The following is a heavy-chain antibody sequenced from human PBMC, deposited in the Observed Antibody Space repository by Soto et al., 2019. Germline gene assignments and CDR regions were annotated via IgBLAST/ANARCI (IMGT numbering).Heavy chain of an antibody. CDR3: ARANTWEPQRITGGFDY. D-gene: IGHD1-26*01. CDR2: ISYDGSNK. Sequence: GGSLRLSCAASGFTFSSYAMHWVRQAPGKGLEWVAVISYDGSNKYYADSVKGRFTISRDNSKNTLYLQMNSLRAEDTAVYYCARANTWEPQRITGGFDYWGQGTLVTVSS. J-gene: IGHJ4*02. V-gene: IGHV3-30-3*01. CDR1: GFTFSSYA.